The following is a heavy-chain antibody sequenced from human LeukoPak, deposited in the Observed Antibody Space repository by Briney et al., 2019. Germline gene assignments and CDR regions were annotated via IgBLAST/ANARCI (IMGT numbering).Heavy chain of an antibody. D-gene: IGHD3-22*01. CDR1: DGSFSGYY. CDR2: INHSGST. J-gene: IGHJ3*02. CDR3: AKSNGYGLIDI. Sequence: KPSETLSLTCAVYDGSFSGYYWSWIRQPPGKGLEWIGEINHSGSTNYNPSLKSRVTISVDTSKNQFSLKLSSVTAADTAAYYCAKSNGYGLIDIWGQGTMVTVSS. V-gene: IGHV4-34*01.